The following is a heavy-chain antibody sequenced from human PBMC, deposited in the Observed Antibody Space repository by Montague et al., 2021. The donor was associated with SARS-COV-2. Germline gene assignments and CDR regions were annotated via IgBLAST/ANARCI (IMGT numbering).Heavy chain of an antibody. CDR3: ARRLVRGVPEAFDT. CDR1: GGSITRNYY. D-gene: IGHD3-10*01. V-gene: IGHV4-39*01. J-gene: IGHJ3*02. CDR2: IYYSGTT. Sequence: SETLSLTCTVSGGSITRNYYWGWIRQPPGKGLEWVGNIYYSGTTFINPSLGGRVTISVDASKNQFSLTLTSVTAADTAVYYCARRLVRGVPEAFDTWGQGALVIVSS.